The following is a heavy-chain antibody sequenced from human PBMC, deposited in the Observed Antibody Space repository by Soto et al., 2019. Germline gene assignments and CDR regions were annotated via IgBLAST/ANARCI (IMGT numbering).Heavy chain of an antibody. CDR1: GGSFTGYY. V-gene: IGHV4-34*01. CDR3: ARDQEGVVATH. Sequence: QVQLQQWGAGLLKPSETLSLTCAVNGGSFTGYYWSWVRQPPGKGLEWIGEIKDGGSTNYSPSLRSRVTISADTSKKQFSLKVTSVTAADTAVYYCARDQEGVVATHWDQGTLVTVSS. J-gene: IGHJ4*02. CDR2: IKDGGST. D-gene: IGHD2-15*01.